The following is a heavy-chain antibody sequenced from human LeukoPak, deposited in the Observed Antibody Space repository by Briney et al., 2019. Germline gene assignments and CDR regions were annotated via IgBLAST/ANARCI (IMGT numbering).Heavy chain of an antibody. CDR3: ASLRYDYGYPTYYYYYGMDV. J-gene: IGHJ6*02. CDR2: INHSGST. CDR1: GGSFSGYY. D-gene: IGHD5-12*01. Sequence: SETLSLTCAVYGGSFSGYYWSWIHQPPGKGLEWIGEINHSGSTNYNPSLKSRVTISVDTSKNQFSLKLSSVTAADTAVYYCASLRYDYGYPTYYYYYGMDVWGQGTTVTVSS. V-gene: IGHV4-34*01.